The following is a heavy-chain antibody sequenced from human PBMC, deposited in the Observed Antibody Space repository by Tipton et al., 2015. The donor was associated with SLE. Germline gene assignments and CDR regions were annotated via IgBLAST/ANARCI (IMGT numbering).Heavy chain of an antibody. V-gene: IGHV4-59*01. CDR2: IYYTGTT. CDR1: GGSIGTYY. J-gene: IGHJ2*01. Sequence: TLSLTCTVSGGSIGTYYWSWIRQPPGKGLEWIGYIYYTGTTSYNPSLKSRVSTSVDTSKNQFFLKLTSVTAADTAFYYCARGDSADLWGRGTLVTVSS. D-gene: IGHD3-16*01. CDR3: ARGDSADL.